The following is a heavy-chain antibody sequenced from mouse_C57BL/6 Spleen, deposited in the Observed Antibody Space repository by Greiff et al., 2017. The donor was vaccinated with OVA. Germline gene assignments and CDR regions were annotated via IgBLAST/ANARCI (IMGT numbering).Heavy chain of an antibody. J-gene: IGHJ4*01. CDR1: GYSIPSGYY. CDR3: AAYGYYSFYAMDY. Sequence: ESGPGLVKPSQSLSLTCSVTGYSIPSGYYWNWIRQFPGNKLEWLGYISYDGSNNYNPSLKNRISITRDTSKNQFFLKLNSVTTEDTATYYCAAYGYYSFYAMDYWGQGTSVTVSS. CDR2: ISYDGSN. D-gene: IGHD2-3*01. V-gene: IGHV3-6*01.